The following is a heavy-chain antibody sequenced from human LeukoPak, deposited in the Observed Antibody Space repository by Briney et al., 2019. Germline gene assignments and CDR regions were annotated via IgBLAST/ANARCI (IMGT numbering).Heavy chain of an antibody. V-gene: IGHV3-30*02. CDR1: GFTFSSYG. D-gene: IGHD7-27*01. J-gene: IGHJ4*02. Sequence: GGAPRLSWAASGFTFSSYGMHWGRPAPGKGLGGGTFIRYDGSNKYYADSVKGRFTISRDNSKNTLYLQMNSLRVEDTAVYYCAKDPAPTGVPNKWGQGTLVAVSS. CDR2: IRYDGSNK. CDR3: AKDPAPTGVPNK.